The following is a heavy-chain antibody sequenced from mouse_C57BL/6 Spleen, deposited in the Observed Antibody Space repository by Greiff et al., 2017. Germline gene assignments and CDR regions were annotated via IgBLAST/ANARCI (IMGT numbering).Heavy chain of an antibody. D-gene: IGHD2-3*01. CDR1: GYAFSSSW. V-gene: IGHV1-82*01. J-gene: IGHJ1*03. Sequence: QVQLQQSGPELVKPGASVTISCKASGYAFSSSWMNWVKQRPGKGLEWIGRIYPGDGDTNYNGKFKGKATLTADKSSSTAYMQLSSLTSEDSAVYFCARRLLRRENWYFDVWGTGTTVTVSS. CDR3: ARRLLRRENWYFDV. CDR2: IYPGDGDT.